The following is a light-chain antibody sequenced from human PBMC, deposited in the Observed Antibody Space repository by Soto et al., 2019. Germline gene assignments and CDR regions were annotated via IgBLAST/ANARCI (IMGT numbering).Light chain of an antibody. CDR2: DAS. Sequence: DIQMTQSPTTLSASVGDRVIITCRASQSISTWLAWYQERSGRAPNLLIYDASRLERGVPSRFSGSGSGTELTLTISSLQPDDFATYYCQQYNTLVTFGGGTTVEMK. V-gene: IGKV1-5*01. CDR3: QQYNTLVT. CDR1: QSISTW. J-gene: IGKJ4*01.